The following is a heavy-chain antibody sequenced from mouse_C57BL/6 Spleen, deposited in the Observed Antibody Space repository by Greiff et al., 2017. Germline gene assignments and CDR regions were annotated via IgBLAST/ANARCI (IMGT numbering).Heavy chain of an antibody. CDR1: GYTFTSYW. D-gene: IGHD2-5*01. CDR2: INPSNGGT. CDR3: ARSYYSNYWFAY. V-gene: IGHV1-53*01. Sequence: VQLQQPGTELVKPGASVKLSCKASGYTFTSYWMHWVKQRPGQGLAWIGNINPSNGGTNYNEKFKSKATLTVDKSSSTAYMQLRSLTSEDSAVYYCARSYYSNYWFAYGGQGTLVTVSA. J-gene: IGHJ3*01.